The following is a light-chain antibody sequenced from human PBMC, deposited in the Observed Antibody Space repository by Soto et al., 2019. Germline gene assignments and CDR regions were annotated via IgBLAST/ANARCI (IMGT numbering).Light chain of an antibody. CDR1: QSISSW. CDR2: KAS. V-gene: IGKV1-5*03. J-gene: IGKJ1*01. Sequence: DIQMTQSPSTLSASVGDRVTITFRASQSISSWLAWYQQKPGKAPKLLIYKASSLESGVPSRFSGSGSGTEFTLTISSLQPDDFATYYCQQYDSYSQTFGQGTKVEI. CDR3: QQYDSYSQT.